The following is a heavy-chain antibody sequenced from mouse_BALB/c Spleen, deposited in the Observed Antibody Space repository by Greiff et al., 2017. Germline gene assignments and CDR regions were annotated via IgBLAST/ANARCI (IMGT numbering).Heavy chain of an antibody. D-gene: IGHD2-2*01. J-gene: IGHJ4*01. Sequence: QVQLKQSGPGLVAPSQSLSITCTVSGFSLTDYGVSWIRQPPGKGLEWLGVIWGGGSTYYNSALKSRLSISKDNSKSQVFLKMNSLQTDDTAMYYCAKQGLRRVLYYAMDYWGQGTSVTVSS. V-gene: IGHV2-6-5*01. CDR3: AKQGLRRVLYYAMDY. CDR2: IWGGGST. CDR1: GFSLTDYG.